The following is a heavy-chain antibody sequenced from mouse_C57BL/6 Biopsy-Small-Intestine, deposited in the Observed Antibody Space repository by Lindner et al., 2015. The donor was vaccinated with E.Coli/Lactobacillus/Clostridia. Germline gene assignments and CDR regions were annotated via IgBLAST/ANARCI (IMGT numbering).Heavy chain of an antibody. CDR3: ARRLGQGYFDY. J-gene: IGHJ2*01. V-gene: IGHV1-18*01. D-gene: IGHD3-3*01. Sequence: VQLQESGPELVKPGASVKIPCKASGYTFTDYNMDWVKLSHGKSLEWIGDINPNDGGTISNQKFKGKATLTVDKSSSTAYMELRSLTSEDTAVYYCARRLGQGYFDYWGQGTTLTVSS. CDR1: GYTFTDYN. CDR2: INPNDGGT.